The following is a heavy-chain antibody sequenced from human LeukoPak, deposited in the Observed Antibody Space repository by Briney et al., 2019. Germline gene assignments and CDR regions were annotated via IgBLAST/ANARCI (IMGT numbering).Heavy chain of an antibody. J-gene: IGHJ6*03. V-gene: IGHV1-24*01. CDR1: GFTFSGSA. CDR2: FDPEDGET. CDR3: ATRGDVPYYYYYMDV. D-gene: IGHD3-16*01. Sequence: GGSLRLSCAASGFTFSGSAMHWVRQASGKGLEWMGGFDPEDGETIYAQKFQGRVTMTEDTSTDTAYMELSSLRSEDTAVYYCATRGDVPYYYYYMDVWGKGTTVTVSS.